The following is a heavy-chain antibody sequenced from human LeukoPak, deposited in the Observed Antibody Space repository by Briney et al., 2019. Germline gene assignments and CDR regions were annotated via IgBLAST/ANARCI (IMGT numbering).Heavy chain of an antibody. D-gene: IGHD5-18*01. J-gene: IGHJ4*02. Sequence: PGGSLRLSCAASGFTFSSYWMHWVRLAPGKGLEWVSYISGSGGSTYYADSVKGRFTISRDNSKDTLYLQMNSLRAEDTAVYYCAKTQAYSHGPYFDYWGQGTLVPVSS. V-gene: IGHV3-23*01. CDR1: GFTFSSYW. CDR3: AKTQAYSHGPYFDY. CDR2: ISGSGGST.